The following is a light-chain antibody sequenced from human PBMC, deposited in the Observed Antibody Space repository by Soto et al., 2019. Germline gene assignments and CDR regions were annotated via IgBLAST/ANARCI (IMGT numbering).Light chain of an antibody. CDR2: QDS. J-gene: IGLJ1*01. CDR1: KLGDKY. V-gene: IGLV3-1*01. Sequence: SYELTQPPSVSVSPGQTASITCSGGKLGDKYACWYQQKPGQSPVLVIYQDSKRPSGIPERFSGSNSGNTATLTISGTQAMDEADYYCQAWDSSPRVFGTGTKVTVL. CDR3: QAWDSSPRV.